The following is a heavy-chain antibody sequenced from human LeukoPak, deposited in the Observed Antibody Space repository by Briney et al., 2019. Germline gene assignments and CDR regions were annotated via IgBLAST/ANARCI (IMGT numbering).Heavy chain of an antibody. V-gene: IGHV3-48*03. J-gene: IGHJ5*02. Sequence: GGSLRLSCAASGFTFSSYEVNWVRQAPGKGLEWVSYISSSGSTIYYADSVKGRFTISRDNAKNSLYLQMNRLRAEDTAVYYCASGSRRWKPRRWFDPWGQGTLVTVSS. CDR1: GFTFSSYE. CDR3: ASGSRRWKPRRWFDP. CDR2: ISSSGSTI. D-gene: IGHD6-13*01.